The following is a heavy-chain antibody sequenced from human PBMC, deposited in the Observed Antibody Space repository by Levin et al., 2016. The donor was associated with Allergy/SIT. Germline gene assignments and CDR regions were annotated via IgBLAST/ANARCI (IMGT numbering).Heavy chain of an antibody. D-gene: IGHD2-15*01. V-gene: IGHV3-48*02. CDR2: ISSSSSTI. CDR3: ARGSDIGYGMDV. J-gene: IGHJ6*02. Sequence: WIRQPPGKGLEWVSYISSSSSTIYYADSVKGRFTISRDNAKNSLYLQMNSLRDEDTAVYYCARGSDIGYGMDVWGQGTTVTVSS.